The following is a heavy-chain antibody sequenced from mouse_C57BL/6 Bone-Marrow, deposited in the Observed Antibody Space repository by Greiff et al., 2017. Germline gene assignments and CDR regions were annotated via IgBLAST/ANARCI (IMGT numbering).Heavy chain of an antibody. J-gene: IGHJ1*03. CDR1: GYTFTSYW. D-gene: IGHD1-1*01. CDR2: IYPGSGST. V-gene: IGHV1-55*01. CDR3: ARLEFDGSSGDWYFDV. Sequence: QVQLQQPGAELVKPGASVKMSCKASGYTFTSYWITWVKQRPGQGLEWIGDIYPGSGSTKYNEKFKGKATLTVDTSSSTAYMELHSLTSEDSAVYFCARLEFDGSSGDWYFDVWGTGTTVTVSS.